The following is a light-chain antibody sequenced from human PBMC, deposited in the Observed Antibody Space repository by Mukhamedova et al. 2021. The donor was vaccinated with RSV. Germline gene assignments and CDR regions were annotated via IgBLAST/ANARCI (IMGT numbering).Light chain of an antibody. CDR3: QYYGSSPRT. Sequence: AWYQHKRGQAPRLLIYGASNRAAGIPDRFSGSGSGTDFTLTISSLEPEDFAVYFCQYYGSSPRTFGQGTKVEIK. J-gene: IGKJ1*01. V-gene: IGKV3-20*01. CDR2: GAS.